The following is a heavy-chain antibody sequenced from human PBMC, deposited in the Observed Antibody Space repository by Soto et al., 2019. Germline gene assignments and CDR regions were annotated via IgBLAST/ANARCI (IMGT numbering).Heavy chain of an antibody. CDR3: AKNLAVAGSSYYYCGMDV. CDR1: GFTFSSYS. Sequence: GGSLRLSCAASGFTFSSYSMNWVRQAPGKGLEWVSYISSSSSTIYYADSVKGRFTISRDNAKNSLYLQMNSLRDEDTAVYYCAKNLAVAGSSYYYCGMDVWGQGTTVTVSS. CDR2: ISSSSSTI. V-gene: IGHV3-48*02. J-gene: IGHJ6*02. D-gene: IGHD6-19*01.